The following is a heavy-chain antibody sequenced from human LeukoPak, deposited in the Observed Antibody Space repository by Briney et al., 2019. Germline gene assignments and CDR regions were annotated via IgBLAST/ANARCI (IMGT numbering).Heavy chain of an antibody. CDR2: IYYSGST. CDR3: ARDSGYYDSSLSWFDP. D-gene: IGHD3-22*01. J-gene: IGHJ5*02. CDR1: GGSISSGGYY. Sequence: TQTLSLTCTVSGGSISSGGYYWSWIRQHPGKGLEWIGYIYYSGSTYYNPSLKSRVTISVDTSKNQFSLKLSSVTAADTAVYYCARDSGYYDSSLSWFDPWGQGTLVTVSS. V-gene: IGHV4-31*03.